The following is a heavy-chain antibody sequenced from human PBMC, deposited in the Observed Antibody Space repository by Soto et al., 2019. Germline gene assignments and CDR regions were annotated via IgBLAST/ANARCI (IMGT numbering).Heavy chain of an antibody. CDR1: GGSISSYY. J-gene: IGHJ5*02. Sequence: QVQLQESGPGLVKPSETLSLTCTVPGGSISSYYWTWLRQPPGKGLEYIGYIYYSGSTNYNPSLKRRVTISIDTSKNQFSLKLTSVSAADTAVYYCASYDFWSGNNCFDPWGQGTLVTVSS. D-gene: IGHD3-3*01. V-gene: IGHV4-59*08. CDR3: ASYDFWSGNNCFDP. CDR2: IYYSGST.